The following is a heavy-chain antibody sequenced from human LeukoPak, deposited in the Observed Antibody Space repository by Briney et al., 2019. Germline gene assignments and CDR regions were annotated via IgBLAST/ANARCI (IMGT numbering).Heavy chain of an antibody. CDR1: GDSISSISHY. CDR3: ARGNGYSTNYYYYGMDV. Sequence: PSETLSLTCTVSGDSISSISHYWGWIRQPPGKGLEWIGNIYYSGSTNYNPSLKTRCTISIDTSKNQFSLKLSSVTAADTAVYYCARGNGYSTNYYYYGMDVWGQGTTVTVSS. J-gene: IGHJ6*02. V-gene: IGHV4-39*07. D-gene: IGHD5-24*01. CDR2: IYYSGST.